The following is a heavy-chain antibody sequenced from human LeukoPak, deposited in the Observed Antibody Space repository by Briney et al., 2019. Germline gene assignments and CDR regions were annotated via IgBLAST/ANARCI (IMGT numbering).Heavy chain of an antibody. CDR3: ARGNSYYDSSGAFDY. J-gene: IGHJ4*02. D-gene: IGHD3-22*01. Sequence: PSQTLSLTCTVSGASISPYYSSCIRQPPEKGLEWIGYIQYSGSINYNPYLMSRVSMSVDTSKNQFSLKLNSVTAADTAVYSCARGNSYYDSSGAFDYWGQGTLVTVSS. CDR2: IQYSGSI. V-gene: IGHV4-59*01. CDR1: GASISPYY.